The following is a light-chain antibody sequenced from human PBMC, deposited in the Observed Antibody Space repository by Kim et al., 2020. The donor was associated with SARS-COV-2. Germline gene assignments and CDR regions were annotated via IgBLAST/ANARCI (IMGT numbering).Light chain of an antibody. CDR3: QKYSNWPPFT. Sequence: EIVMTQSPATLSVSPGERATLSCRASRSISTDLVWYQQKLGQAPRLLIYAASTRATGVPARFSGSGSGTEFTLTISSLQSEDSAVYYCQKYSNWPPFTFGGGTKVEI. CDR1: RSISTD. V-gene: IGKV3-15*01. J-gene: IGKJ4*01. CDR2: AAS.